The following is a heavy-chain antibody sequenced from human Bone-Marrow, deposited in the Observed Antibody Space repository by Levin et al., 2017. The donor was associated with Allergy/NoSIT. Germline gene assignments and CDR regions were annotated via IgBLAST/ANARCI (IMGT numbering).Heavy chain of an antibody. V-gene: IGHV3-23*01. J-gene: IGHJ4*02. D-gene: IGHD6-19*01. CDR1: GFTFSSYA. Sequence: GGSLRLSCAASGFTFSSYAMSWVRQAPGKGLEWVSSISGSGTITHYAESVKGRFTISRDISKNMLHLQMNSLRAEDTAIYFCAKAGLAVAGSYFDSWGQGTLVTVSS. CDR2: ISGSGTIT. CDR3: AKAGLAVAGSYFDS.